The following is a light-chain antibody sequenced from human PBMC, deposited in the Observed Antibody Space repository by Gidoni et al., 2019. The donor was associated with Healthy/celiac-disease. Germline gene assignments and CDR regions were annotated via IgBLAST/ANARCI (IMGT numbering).Light chain of an antibody. CDR3: QQSYSTPLT. V-gene: IGKV1-39*01. J-gene: IGKJ4*01. Sequence: DIQMTPSPSALSASVGDKLTITCRESQSISSYLNWYQQKPGKAPKLLIYAASSLQSGVPSRFSGSGSRTYFTLTISSQQPEDFATYYCQQSYSTPLTFGGGTKVEIK. CDR2: AAS. CDR1: QSISSY.